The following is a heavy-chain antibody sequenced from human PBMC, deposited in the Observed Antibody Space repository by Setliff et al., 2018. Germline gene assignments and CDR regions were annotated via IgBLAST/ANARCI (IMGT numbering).Heavy chain of an antibody. CDR1: GYTFTNYG. V-gene: IGHV1-18*01. Sequence: ASVKVSCKASGYTFTNYGISWVRQAPGQGLEWMGYIKSYNGDTYFARNLQGRLSMTTDASSSTAYMELTILRSDDTAMYYCARDADHYDTDENPIFDYWGQGTLVTVSS. D-gene: IGHD3-9*01. J-gene: IGHJ4*02. CDR2: IKSYNGDT. CDR3: ARDADHYDTDENPIFDY.